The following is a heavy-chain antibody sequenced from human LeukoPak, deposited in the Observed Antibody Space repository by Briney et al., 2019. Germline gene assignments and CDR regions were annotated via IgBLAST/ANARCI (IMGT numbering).Heavy chain of an antibody. D-gene: IGHD2-2*01. CDR2: ISSGGDKI. CDR1: GFRFSSYE. Sequence: RSGGSLRLSCAAAGFRFSSYEMNWVRQAPGKGLEWISYISSGGDKIQYADSVKGRFTISRDNANKSLYLQMNSLRAEDTAVYFCAREYQLEKLHYWGQGTLVTVSS. V-gene: IGHV3-48*03. J-gene: IGHJ4*02. CDR3: AREYQLEKLHY.